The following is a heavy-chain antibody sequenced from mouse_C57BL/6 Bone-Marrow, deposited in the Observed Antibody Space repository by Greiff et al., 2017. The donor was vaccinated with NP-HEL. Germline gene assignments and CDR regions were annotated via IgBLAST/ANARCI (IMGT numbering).Heavy chain of an antibody. CDR3: TRKIYDGSWFAY. CDR1: GYTFTDYE. Sequence: VKLMESGAELVRPGASVTLSCKASGYTFTDYEMHWVKQTPVHGLEWIGAIDPETGGTAYNQKFKGKAILTADKSSSTAYMELRSLTSEDSAVYYCTRKIYDGSWFAYWGQGTLVTVSA. CDR2: IDPETGGT. V-gene: IGHV1-15*01. D-gene: IGHD2-3*01. J-gene: IGHJ3*01.